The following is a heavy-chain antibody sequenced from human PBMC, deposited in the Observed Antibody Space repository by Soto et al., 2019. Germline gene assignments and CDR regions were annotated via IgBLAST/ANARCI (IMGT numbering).Heavy chain of an antibody. D-gene: IGHD2-15*01. J-gene: IGHJ6*02. CDR3: ARDLKVTTTQTIHYYYGMDV. CDR1: GFTFSSYS. CDR2: ISSSSSTI. V-gene: IGHV3-48*02. Sequence: GGSLRLSCAASGFTFSSYSMNWVRQAPGKGLEWVSYISSSSSTIYYADSVKGRFTISRDNAKNSLYLQMDSLRDEDTAVYYCARDLKVTTTQTIHYYYGMDVWGQGTTVTVSS.